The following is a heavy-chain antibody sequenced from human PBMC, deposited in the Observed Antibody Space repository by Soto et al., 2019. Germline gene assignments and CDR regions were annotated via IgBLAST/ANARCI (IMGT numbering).Heavy chain of an antibody. V-gene: IGHV2-70*01. D-gene: IGHD6-13*01. Sequence: SGPTLVNPTQTLTLTCTFSGFSLSTSGMCVSRIRQPPGKALEWLALIDWDDDKYYSTSLKTRLTISKDTSKNQVVLTMTNMVPVDTATYYCARITGGAAAGYYYYYGMDVWGQGTTVTVSS. CDR2: IDWDDDK. CDR1: GFSLSTSGMC. CDR3: ARITGGAAAGYYYYYGMDV. J-gene: IGHJ6*02.